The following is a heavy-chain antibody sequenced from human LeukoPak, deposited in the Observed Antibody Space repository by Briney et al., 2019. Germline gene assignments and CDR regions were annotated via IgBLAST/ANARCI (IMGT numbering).Heavy chain of an antibody. Sequence: SVKVSCKASGGTFSSYAISWVRQAPGQGLEWMGGIIPIFGTANYAQKFQGRVTITADKSTSTAYMELSSLRSEDTAVYYCARGPKGERWLQCFDYWGQGTLVTVSS. J-gene: IGHJ4*02. V-gene: IGHV1-69*06. D-gene: IGHD5-24*01. CDR1: GGTFSSYA. CDR3: ARGPKGERWLQCFDY. CDR2: IIPIFGTA.